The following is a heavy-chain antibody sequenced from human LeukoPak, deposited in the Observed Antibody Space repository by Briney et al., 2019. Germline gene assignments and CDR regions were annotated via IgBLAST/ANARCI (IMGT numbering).Heavy chain of an antibody. CDR1: GFTLSSYA. CDR3: AKGYSYGYCVY. CDR2: ISGSGGST. Sequence: GGSLRLSCAASGFTLSSYAMSWVRQAPGKGLEWVSAISGSGGSTYYADSVKGRFTISRDNSKNTLYLQMNSLRAEDTAVYYCAKGYSYGYCVYWGQGTLVTVSS. V-gene: IGHV3-23*01. J-gene: IGHJ4*02. D-gene: IGHD5-18*01.